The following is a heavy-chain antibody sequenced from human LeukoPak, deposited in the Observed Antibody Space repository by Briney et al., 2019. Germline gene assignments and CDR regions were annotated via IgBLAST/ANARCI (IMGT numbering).Heavy chain of an antibody. Sequence: SVKVSCKASGGTFSSYAISWVRQAPGQGLEWMGGIIPIFDTANYAQKFQGRVTITTDESTSTAYMELSSLRSEDTAVYYCARDGSGYSYGYYNWFDPWGQGTLVTVSS. CDR1: GGTFSSYA. J-gene: IGHJ5*02. CDR2: IIPIFDTA. D-gene: IGHD5-18*01. V-gene: IGHV1-69*05. CDR3: ARDGSGYSYGYYNWFDP.